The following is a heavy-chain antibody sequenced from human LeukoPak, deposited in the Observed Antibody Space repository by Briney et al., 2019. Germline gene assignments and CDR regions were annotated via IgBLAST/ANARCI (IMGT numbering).Heavy chain of an antibody. CDR2: IYPSDSDT. CDR1: GYSFTIYW. D-gene: IGHD1-26*01. J-gene: IGHJ4*02. Sequence: GESLKISCKTSGYSFTIYWIGWVRQMPGKGLEWMGIIYPSDSDTRYSPSFQGQVTISADKSISTAYLQWNSLKASDTAMYYCARASTPKVGATIYYFDYWGQGTLVTVSS. CDR3: ARASTPKVGATIYYFDY. V-gene: IGHV5-51*01.